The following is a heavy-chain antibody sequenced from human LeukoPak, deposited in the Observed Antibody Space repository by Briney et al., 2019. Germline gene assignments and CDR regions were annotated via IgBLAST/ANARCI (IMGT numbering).Heavy chain of an antibody. V-gene: IGHV3-23*01. D-gene: IGHD2-2*01. Sequence: GGSLRLSCAASGFTFSSYSMSWVRQAPGRGLEWVSAISDSGGRTYYADSVKGRFTISRDNSKSTLYLQMNSLRAEDTAVYYCAKGSQLLLDGMDVWGQGTTVTVSS. CDR1: GFTFSSYS. J-gene: IGHJ6*02. CDR2: ISDSGGRT. CDR3: AKGSQLLLDGMDV.